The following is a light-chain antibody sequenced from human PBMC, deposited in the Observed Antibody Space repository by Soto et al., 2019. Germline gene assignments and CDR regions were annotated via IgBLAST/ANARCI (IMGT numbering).Light chain of an antibody. Sequence: EIVLTQSPDTLSLSPGERATLSCRASQSVRSSLAWYQQKPGQAPRLLIYDASNRATGIPARFSGSGSGTDFTLPISSLEPEDFAVYYCQQRSNWPPEVTFGPGTKLDIK. V-gene: IGKV3-11*01. J-gene: IGKJ3*01. CDR3: QQRSNWPPEVT. CDR1: QSVRSS. CDR2: DAS.